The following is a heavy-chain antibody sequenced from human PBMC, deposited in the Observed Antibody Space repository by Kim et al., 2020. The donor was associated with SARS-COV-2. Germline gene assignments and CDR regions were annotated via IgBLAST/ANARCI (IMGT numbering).Heavy chain of an antibody. CDR1: GFTFSSYG. CDR3: ARTLIVVVPAATQGNKIYYYYGMDV. V-gene: IGHV3-33*01. CDR2: IWYDGSNK. D-gene: IGHD2-2*01. J-gene: IGHJ6*02. Sequence: GGSLRLSCAASGFTFSSYGMHWVRQAPGKGLEWVAVIWYDGSNKYYADSVKGRFTISRDNSKNTLYLQMNSLRAEDTAVYYCARTLIVVVPAATQGNKIYYYYGMDVWGQGTTVTVSS.